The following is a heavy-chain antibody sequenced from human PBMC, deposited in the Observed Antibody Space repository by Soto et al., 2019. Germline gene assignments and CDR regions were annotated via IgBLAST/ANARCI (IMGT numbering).Heavy chain of an antibody. D-gene: IGHD3-3*01. J-gene: IGHJ4*02. CDR2: IDVTGGSA. V-gene: IGHV3-23*01. Sequence: PGGSLRLSCAASAFTFKNYAMTWVRQVPGQGLEWVSSIDVTGGSATYADFVKGRFTISRDNSRDTLSLQMNSLRVEDTAIYYCAKQFLAYYDFWSGHQDGSYFDYWGQGIQVTVS. CDR1: AFTFKNYA. CDR3: AKQFLAYYDFWSGHQDGSYFDY.